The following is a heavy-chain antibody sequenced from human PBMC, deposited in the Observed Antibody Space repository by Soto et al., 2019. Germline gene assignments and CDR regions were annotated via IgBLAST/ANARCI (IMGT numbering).Heavy chain of an antibody. V-gene: IGHV1-69*01. J-gene: IGHJ4*02. D-gene: IGHD5-12*01. CDR1: GGTFSTYD. Sequence: QVQLVQSGAEVKKPGSSVKVSCKASGGTFSTYDICWVRQAPGQGLEWMGGIIPLFGTANYAQKFQGRVTIIADESTSTAYMELRRLRSEDTAVYYCAINEGTDGYKFAYWGQGTLVTVSS. CDR3: AINEGTDGYKFAY. CDR2: IIPLFGTA.